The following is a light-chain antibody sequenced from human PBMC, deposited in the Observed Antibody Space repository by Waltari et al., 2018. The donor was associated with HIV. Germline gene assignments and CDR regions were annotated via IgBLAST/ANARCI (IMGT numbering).Light chain of an antibody. J-gene: IGLJ1*01. V-gene: IGLV2-11*01. CDR3: CSYAGSYTYV. CDR1: SSDVGGYNY. Sequence: QPALTQPRSVSGSPGPSVTISCTGPSSDVGGYNYVSWYQQHPGKAPRLMIYDVNRRPSGVPGRFSGSKSGNTASLTISGLQAEDEADYYCCSYAGSYTYVFGTGTEVTVL. CDR2: DVN.